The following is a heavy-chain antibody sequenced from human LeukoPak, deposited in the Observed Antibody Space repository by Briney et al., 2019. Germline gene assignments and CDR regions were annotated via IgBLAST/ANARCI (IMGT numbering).Heavy chain of an antibody. CDR2: ISNVGDNT. J-gene: IGHJ5*01. CDR3: AKQLYSYGYRWFDT. Sequence: PGGSLRLSCAASGFTFTNYAMSWVRQAPGKGLEWVSSISNVGDNTQHADSVKGRFTISRDNSKNTLYLQMNSLSAADTAVYYCAKQLYSYGYRWFDTWSQGTLVTVSS. D-gene: IGHD5-18*01. V-gene: IGHV3-23*01. CDR1: GFTFTNYA.